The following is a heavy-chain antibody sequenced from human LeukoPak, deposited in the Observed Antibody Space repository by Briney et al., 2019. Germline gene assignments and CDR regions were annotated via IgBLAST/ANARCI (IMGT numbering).Heavy chain of an antibody. CDR1: GFTVSSNY. J-gene: IGHJ3*02. CDR2: IYSGGST. V-gene: IGHV3-53*01. CDR3: ARDSGLTVPPRVDDAFDI. D-gene: IGHD4-17*01. Sequence: GESLRLSCAASGFTVSSNYMSWVRQAPGKGLEWVSVIYSGGSTYYADSVKGRFTISRDNSKNTLYLQMNSLRAEDTAIYYCARDSGLTVPPRVDDAFDIWGQETMVTVSS.